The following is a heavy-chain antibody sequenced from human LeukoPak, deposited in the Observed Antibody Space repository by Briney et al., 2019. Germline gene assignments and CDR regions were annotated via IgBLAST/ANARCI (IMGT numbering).Heavy chain of an antibody. D-gene: IGHD3-10*01. J-gene: IGHJ3*02. CDR3: ASNLLWFGELLLRVDAFDI. CDR2: IGHFAGDI. V-gene: IGHV3-21*01. Sequence: GGSLRLSCVATGFTFKSASMSWVRQAPGKGLEWVAFIGHFAGDIFYADSVKGRFTISRDNAKNSLYLQMNSLRAEDTAVYYCASNLLWFGELLLRVDAFDIWGQGTMVTVSS. CDR1: GFTFKSAS.